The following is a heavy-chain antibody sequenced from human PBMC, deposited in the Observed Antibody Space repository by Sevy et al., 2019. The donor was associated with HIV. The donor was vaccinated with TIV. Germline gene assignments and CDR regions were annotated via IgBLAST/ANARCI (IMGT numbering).Heavy chain of an antibody. CDR2: ISWNSGSI. CDR1: GFTFDDYA. J-gene: IGHJ6*02. D-gene: IGHD6-13*01. CDR3: VKDPGGYSSSWDDLGPGGYGMDV. V-gene: IGHV3-9*01. Sequence: GGCLRLSCAASGFTFDDYAMHWVRQAPGKGLERVSGISWNSGSIGYADSVKGRFTISRDNAKNSLYLQMNSLRAEDTALYYCVKDPGGYSSSWDDLGPGGYGMDVWGQGTTVTVSS.